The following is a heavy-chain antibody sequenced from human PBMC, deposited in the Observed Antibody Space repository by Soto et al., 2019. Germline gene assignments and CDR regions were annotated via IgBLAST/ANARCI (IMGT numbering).Heavy chain of an antibody. CDR3: EARPTGWLVRYYSYGMDV. J-gene: IGHJ6*02. D-gene: IGHD6-19*01. CDR2: IYSGGST. CDR1: GFTVSSNY. V-gene: IGHV3-66*01. Sequence: GGSLRLSCAASGFTVSSNYMSWVRQAPGKGLEWVSVIYSGGSTYYADSVKGRFTISRDNSKNTLYLQMNSLRAEDTAVYYCEARPTGWLVRYYSYGMDVWGQGTTVTVAS.